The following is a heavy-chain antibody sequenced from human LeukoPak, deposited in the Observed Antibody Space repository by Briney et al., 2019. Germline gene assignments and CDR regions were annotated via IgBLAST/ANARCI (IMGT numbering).Heavy chain of an antibody. D-gene: IGHD7-27*01. V-gene: IGHV4-34*01. Sequence: SETLSLTCAVYGGSFRGYYWSWIRQPPGKGLEWIGEVNHSGSTNYNPSLKSRVTISVDTSKNQFSLKLSSVTAADTAVYYCASVNGGFDPFDYWGQGPRVTVSS. J-gene: IGHJ4*02. CDR3: ASVNGGFDPFDY. CDR2: VNHSGST. CDR1: GGSFRGYY.